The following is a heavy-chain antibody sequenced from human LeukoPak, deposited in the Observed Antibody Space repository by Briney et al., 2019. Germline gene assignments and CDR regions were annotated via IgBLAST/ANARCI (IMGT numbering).Heavy chain of an antibody. CDR1: GFIFSNDA. Sequence: GRSLRLSCAASGFIFSNDAMHWVRQAPGKGLEWVAFIWFDGSNKHYADSVKGRFTISRDNSKNTLYLQMNSLRAEDTAVYYCAREILPTYYDFWSGPPRGAFDIWGQGTMVTVSS. V-gene: IGHV3-33*01. CDR3: AREILPTYYDFWSGPPRGAFDI. CDR2: IWFDGSNK. J-gene: IGHJ3*02. D-gene: IGHD3-3*01.